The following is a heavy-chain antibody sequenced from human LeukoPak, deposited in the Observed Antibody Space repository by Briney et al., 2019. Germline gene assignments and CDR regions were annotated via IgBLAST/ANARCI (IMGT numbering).Heavy chain of an antibody. V-gene: IGHV1-8*03. CDR3: ARMTMSGRDNWFDP. Sequence: ASVKVSCKASGYTFTSYDINWVRQATGQGLEWMGWLNPNSGNTGYAQMFQGRVTITRNTSINTAYMELSSLRSEDTAVYYCARMTMSGRDNWFDPWGQGTLVTVSS. CDR1: GYTFTSYD. CDR2: LNPNSGNT. D-gene: IGHD2-15*01. J-gene: IGHJ5*02.